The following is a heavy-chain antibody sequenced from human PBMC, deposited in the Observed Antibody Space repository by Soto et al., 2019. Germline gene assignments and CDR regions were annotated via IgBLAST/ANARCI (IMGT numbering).Heavy chain of an antibody. J-gene: IGHJ6*02. V-gene: IGHV3-30*03. CDR3: ATGRVGTDDRVRGMDV. CDR1: GFTLNSYG. CDR2: ISYDGNHK. Sequence: QVQLVESGGGVVQPGRSLRLSCAASGFTLNSYGINWIRQAPGKGLEWVAVISYDGNHKYYADSVEGRFTISRDNSKNTLYLQMNSLRAEDTDVYYCATGRVGTDDRVRGMDVWCQVNKVTVSS. D-gene: IGHD5-18*01.